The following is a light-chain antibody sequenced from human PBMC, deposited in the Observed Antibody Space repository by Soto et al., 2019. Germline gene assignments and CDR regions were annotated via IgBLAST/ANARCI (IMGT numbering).Light chain of an antibody. CDR1: QSIVTY. V-gene: IGKV1-39*01. CDR2: AAS. Sequence: DIQMTQSPSSLSASVGDRVTITCRASQSIVTYLNWYLQKPGKAPKLLIYAASNLQSGVPSRFSGSGSGTDFTLTISSLQPDHFAMYYCQQYNPYSRTFGQGTKVDIK. J-gene: IGKJ1*01. CDR3: QQYNPYSRT.